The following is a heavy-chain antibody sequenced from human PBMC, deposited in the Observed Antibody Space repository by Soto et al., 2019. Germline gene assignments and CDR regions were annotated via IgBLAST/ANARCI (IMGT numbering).Heavy chain of an antibody. Sequence: EEQVVESGGGLVKPGGSLRLSCAASGFTFSEYSMLWVRQAPGRGLEWLSFIANGDNHIFYSDSVKGRFTISRDNAKNSVYLQLNSLRADDSAVYYCARENGHCTDDCKRGAFDIWGQGTMVTVSS. D-gene: IGHD2-21*02. J-gene: IGHJ3*02. CDR2: IANGDNHI. V-gene: IGHV3-21*01. CDR3: ARENGHCTDDCKRGAFDI. CDR1: GFTFSEYS.